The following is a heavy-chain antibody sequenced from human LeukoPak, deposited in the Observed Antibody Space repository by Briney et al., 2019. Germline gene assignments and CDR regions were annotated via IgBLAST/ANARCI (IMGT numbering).Heavy chain of an antibody. CDR3: AKDLGGRFLEWLLNYYYYYGMDV. CDR2: ISYDGSNK. V-gene: IGHV3-30*18. D-gene: IGHD3-3*01. CDR1: GFTFSSYG. J-gene: IGHJ6*02. Sequence: GGSLRLSCAAPGFTFSSYGMHWVRQAPGKGLEWVAVISYDGSNKYYADSVKGRFTISRDNSKNTLYLQMNSLRAEDTAVYYCAKDLGGRFLEWLLNYYYYYGMDVWGQGTTVTVSS.